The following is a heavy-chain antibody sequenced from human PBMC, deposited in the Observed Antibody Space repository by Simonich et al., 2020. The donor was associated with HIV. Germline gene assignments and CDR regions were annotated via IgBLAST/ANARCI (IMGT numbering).Heavy chain of an antibody. D-gene: IGHD2-2*01. CDR3: ARGFYQILYYFDY. CDR1: GGSFRGYY. Sequence: QVQLQQWGAGLLKPSETLSLTCAVYGGSFRGYYWGWIRQPPGRGLEWIGEINHSGSPNYNPSLKSRVTISVDTSKNQFSLKLSYVTAADTAVYYCARGFYQILYYFDYWGQGTLVTVSS. V-gene: IGHV4-34*01. J-gene: IGHJ4*02. CDR2: INHSGSP.